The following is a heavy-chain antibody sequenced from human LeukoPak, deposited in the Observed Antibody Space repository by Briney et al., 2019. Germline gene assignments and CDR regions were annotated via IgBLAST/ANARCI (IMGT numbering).Heavy chain of an antibody. CDR2: IKQDGSEK. J-gene: IGHJ4*02. Sequence: GGSLRLSCAASGFTFSSYWMSWVRQAPGKGLEWVANIKQDGSEKYYVDSVKGRFTISRDNAKNSLYLQMNSLRAEDTVVYYCARARRGYSGYNVLRTYYFDYWGQGTLVTVSS. V-gene: IGHV3-7*01. D-gene: IGHD5-12*01. CDR3: ARARRGYSGYNVLRTYYFDY. CDR1: GFTFSSYW.